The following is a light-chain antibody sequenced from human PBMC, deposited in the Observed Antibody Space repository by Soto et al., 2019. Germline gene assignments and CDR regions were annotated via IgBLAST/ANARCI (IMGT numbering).Light chain of an antibody. V-gene: IGLV2-14*01. CDR3: KSYAGSNPYV. CDR1: SSDVGGYNY. J-gene: IGLJ1*01. CDR2: KVS. Sequence: QSVLTQPASVSGSPGQSITISCTGTSSDVGGYNYVSWYQQYPGRVPKLLIYKVSNRPSGISNRFSGSKSGNTASLTISGLQAEDEADYFCKSYAGSNPYVFGSGTKVTVL.